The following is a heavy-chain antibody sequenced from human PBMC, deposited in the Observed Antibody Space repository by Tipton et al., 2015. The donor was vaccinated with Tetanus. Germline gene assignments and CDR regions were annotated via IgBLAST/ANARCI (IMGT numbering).Heavy chain of an antibody. Sequence: TLSLTCTVSGGSISSSSYYWGWIRQPPGKGLEWIGSIYYSGSTYYNPSLKSRVTISVDTSKNQFSLKLSSVTAADTAVYYCARHIYPSCSSTSCYYRDTYNWFDPWGQGTLVTVSS. CDR2: IYYSGST. J-gene: IGHJ5*02. CDR1: GGSISSSSYY. D-gene: IGHD2-2*01. V-gene: IGHV4-39*01. CDR3: ARHIYPSCSSTSCYYRDTYNWFDP.